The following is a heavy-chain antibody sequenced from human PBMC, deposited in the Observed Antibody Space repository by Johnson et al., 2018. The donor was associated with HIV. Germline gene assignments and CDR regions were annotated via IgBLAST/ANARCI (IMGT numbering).Heavy chain of an antibody. CDR1: GFTFSSYW. CDR2: IKQDESEK. CDR3: AHSSSWSYDAVDI. V-gene: IGHV3-7*01. J-gene: IGHJ3*02. D-gene: IGHD6-13*01. Sequence: VQLVESGGGLVQPGGSLRLSCAASGFTFSSYWMSWVRQAPGRGLEWVANIKQDESEKYYVDSVKGRFTISRDNAKNSLYLQMNSLRAEDTAVYYCAHSSSWSYDAVDIWGQGTMVTVSS.